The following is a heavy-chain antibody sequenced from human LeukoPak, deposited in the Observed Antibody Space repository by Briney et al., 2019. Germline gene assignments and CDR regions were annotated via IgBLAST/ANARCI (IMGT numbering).Heavy chain of an antibody. Sequence: SVKVSCKASGGTFSSYATSWVRQAPGQGLEWMGGIIPIFGTANYAQKFQGRVTITADESTSTAYMELSSLRSEDTAVYYCARVYCGGDCDTYYYYYGMDVWGQGTTVTVSS. J-gene: IGHJ6*02. CDR2: IIPIFGTA. D-gene: IGHD2-21*02. V-gene: IGHV1-69*01. CDR1: GGTFSSYA. CDR3: ARVYCGGDCDTYYYYYGMDV.